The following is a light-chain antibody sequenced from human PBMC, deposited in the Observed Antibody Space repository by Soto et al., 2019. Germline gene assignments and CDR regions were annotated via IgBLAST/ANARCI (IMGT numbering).Light chain of an antibody. CDR1: NSNIGSNT. J-gene: IGLJ3*02. CDR3: AAWDDSLNGWV. Sequence: QPVLTQPPSASGTPGQRVTMSCSGSNSNIGSNTVNWYQQLPGTAPKLLINFNNQRPSGVPDRFSGSKSGTSASLAISGLQSEDEADYYCAAWDDSLNGWVFGGGTKLTVL. V-gene: IGLV1-44*01. CDR2: FNN.